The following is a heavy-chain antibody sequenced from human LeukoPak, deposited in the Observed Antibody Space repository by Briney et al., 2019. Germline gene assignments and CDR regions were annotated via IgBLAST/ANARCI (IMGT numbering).Heavy chain of an antibody. V-gene: IGHV3-30*02. CDR3: ATGSGFIADCGGDCYYPLGYFDY. Sequence: GGSLRLSCAASGFTFSSYGMHWVRQAPGKGLEWVAFIRYDGSNKYYADSVKGRFVISRDNAKNSVYLQMNSLRVEDTAVYFCATGSGFIADCGGDCYYPLGYFDYWGQGSLVTVSS. CDR1: GFTFSSYG. D-gene: IGHD2-21*02. CDR2: IRYDGSNK. J-gene: IGHJ4*02.